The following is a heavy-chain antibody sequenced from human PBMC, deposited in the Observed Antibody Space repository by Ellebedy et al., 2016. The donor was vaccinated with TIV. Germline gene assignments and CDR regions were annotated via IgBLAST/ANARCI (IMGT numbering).Heavy chain of an antibody. CDR2: IDPSDSYT. CDR1: RYSFTSYW. D-gene: IGHD1-26*01. CDR3: ARQLFSGNPDY. V-gene: IGHV5-10-1*01. Sequence: KVSCKGSRYSFTSYWISWVRQMPGKGLEWMGRIDPSDSYTNYSPSFQGHVTISIDKSINTAYLQWSSLKASDTAMYYCARQLFSGNPDYWGQGTLVTVSP. J-gene: IGHJ4*02.